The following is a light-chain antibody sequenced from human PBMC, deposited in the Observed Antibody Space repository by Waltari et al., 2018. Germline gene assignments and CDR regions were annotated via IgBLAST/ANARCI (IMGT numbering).Light chain of an antibody. CDR3: SSYISSSTLEL. CDR2: DVS. V-gene: IGLV2-14*03. Sequence: QSALTQPASVSGSPGQSITISCTGTSSDVGAYNYVSWYQQHPGKAPKLIIFDVSNRPPGVSNRFSGSTSGTTASLTISGRQAEDEADYYCSSYISSSTLELFGGGTSLTVL. CDR1: SSDVGAYNY. J-gene: IGLJ2*01.